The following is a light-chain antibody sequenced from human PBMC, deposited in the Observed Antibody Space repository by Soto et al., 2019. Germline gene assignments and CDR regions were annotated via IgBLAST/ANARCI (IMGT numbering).Light chain of an antibody. Sequence: DIQMTQSPSTLSASVGARVTITCRASQSISSWLAWYQQKPGKAPKLLIYDASSLESGVPSRFSGSGSGTEFTLTISSLQPDDFATYYCQQYHSYSWTFGQGTKVELK. CDR1: QSISSW. J-gene: IGKJ1*01. CDR2: DAS. V-gene: IGKV1-5*01. CDR3: QQYHSYSWT.